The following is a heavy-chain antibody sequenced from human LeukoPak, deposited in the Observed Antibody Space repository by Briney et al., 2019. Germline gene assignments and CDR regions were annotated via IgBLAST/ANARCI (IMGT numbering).Heavy chain of an antibody. J-gene: IGHJ4*02. CDR3: XXXXGWYGRGFDY. CDR1: GGSISSGGYY. Sequence: ASETLSLTCTVSGGSISSGGYYWSWIRQHPGKGLEWIGYIYYSGSTYYNPSLKSRVTISVDTSKNQFSLKLSSVTAADTAVYXXXXXXGWYGRGFDYWGQGTLVTVSS. D-gene: IGHD6-19*01. V-gene: IGHV4-31*03. CDR2: IYYSGST.